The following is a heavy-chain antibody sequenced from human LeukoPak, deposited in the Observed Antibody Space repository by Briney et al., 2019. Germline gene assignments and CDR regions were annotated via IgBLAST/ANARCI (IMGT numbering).Heavy chain of an antibody. CDR1: GYTFTIYY. J-gene: IGHJ4*02. V-gene: IGHV1-46*01. CDR2: INPSGGST. Sequence: ASVKVSFKASGYTFTIYYMHWVRQAPGQRLEWMGIINPSGGSTSYAQKFQGRVTMTRDTSTSTVYMELSSLRSEDTAVYYCARVYERVGYYFDYWGQGTLVTVSS. CDR3: ARVYERVGYYFDY. D-gene: IGHD3-16*01.